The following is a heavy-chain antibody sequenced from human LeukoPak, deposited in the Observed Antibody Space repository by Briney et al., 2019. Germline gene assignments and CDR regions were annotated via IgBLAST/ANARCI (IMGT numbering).Heavy chain of an antibody. CDR3: ARDKSVGATPLDY. D-gene: IGHD1-26*01. J-gene: IGHJ4*02. CDR1: GFTFSSYW. CDR2: IKPDGSEK. V-gene: IGHV3-7*05. Sequence: GGSLRLSCAASGFTFSSYWMCWVRQAPAKGLERVANIKPDGSEKYYVDSVKGRFTISRDNAKNSLYLQMNSLRAEDTAVYYCARDKSVGATPLDYWGQGTLVTVSS.